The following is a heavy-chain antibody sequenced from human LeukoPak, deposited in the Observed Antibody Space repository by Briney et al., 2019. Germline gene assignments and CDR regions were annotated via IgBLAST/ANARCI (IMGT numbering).Heavy chain of an antibody. CDR2: IYSGGST. CDR3: ATRPVKDYYGMDV. CDR1: GFTVSSNY. V-gene: IGHV3-53*01. Sequence: PGGSLRLSCAASGFTVSSNYMSWVRQAPGKGLEWVSVIYSGGSTYYADSVKGRFTISRDNSKNTLYLQMNSLRAEDTAVYYCATRPVKDYYGMDVWGQGTTVTVSS. J-gene: IGHJ6*02.